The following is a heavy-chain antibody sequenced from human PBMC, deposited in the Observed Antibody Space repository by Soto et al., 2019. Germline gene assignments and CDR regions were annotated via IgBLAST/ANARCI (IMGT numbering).Heavy chain of an antibody. J-gene: IGHJ4*02. Sequence: QVQLQESGPGLVKPSQTLSLTCTVSGGSISSGGYYWSWLRQHPGKGLEWIGYIYYSGSTYYNPSLKSRVTISVDTSKNQFSLKLSSVTAADTAVYYCASAWGVATIYFDYWGQGTLVTVSS. CDR1: GGSISSGGYY. CDR2: IYYSGST. V-gene: IGHV4-31*03. D-gene: IGHD5-12*01. CDR3: ASAWGVATIYFDY.